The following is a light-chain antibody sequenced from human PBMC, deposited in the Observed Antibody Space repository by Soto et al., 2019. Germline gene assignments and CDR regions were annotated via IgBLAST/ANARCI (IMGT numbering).Light chain of an antibody. V-gene: IGLV1-51*01. CDR3: VTWDTSLRTGV. CDR2: NNN. CDR1: RSNIGNNY. J-gene: IGLJ3*02. Sequence: QSVLTQPPSVSAAPGQKVTISCSGSRSNIGNNYVAWYQQFPGTVPKLLIYNNNWRPSGTPDRISGSASGTSATLNITGLQTGDEADYFCVTWDTSLRTGVIGGGTQLTVL.